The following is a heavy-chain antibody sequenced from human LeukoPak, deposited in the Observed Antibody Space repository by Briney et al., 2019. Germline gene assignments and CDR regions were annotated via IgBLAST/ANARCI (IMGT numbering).Heavy chain of an antibody. CDR1: GGSFSGYY. J-gene: IGHJ5*02. CDR2: INHSGST. V-gene: IGHV4-34*01. CDR3: ARRAGQWLPTAKPNWFDP. Sequence: PSETLSLTCAVYGGSFSGYYWSWIRQPPGKGLEWIGEINHSGSTNYNPSLKSRVTISVDTSKNQFSLKLSSVTAADTAVYYCARRAGQWLPTAKPNWFDPWGQGTLVTVSS. D-gene: IGHD6-19*01.